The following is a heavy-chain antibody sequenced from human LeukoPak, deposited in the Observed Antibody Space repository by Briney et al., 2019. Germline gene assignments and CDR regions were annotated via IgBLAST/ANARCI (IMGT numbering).Heavy chain of an antibody. D-gene: IGHD3-10*01. CDR1: GGTFSSYA. CDR3: THKYYYGSGSKQDPYYFDY. J-gene: IGHJ4*02. Sequence: ASVKVSCKASGGTFSSYAISWVRQAPGQGLEWMGWMNPNSGNTGYAQKFQGRVTITRNTSISTAYMELSSLRSEDTAVYYCTHKYYYGSGSKQDPYYFDYWGQGTLVTVSS. V-gene: IGHV1-8*03. CDR2: MNPNSGNT.